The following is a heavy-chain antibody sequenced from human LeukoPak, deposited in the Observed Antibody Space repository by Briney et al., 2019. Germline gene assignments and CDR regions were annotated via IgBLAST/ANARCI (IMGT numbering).Heavy chain of an antibody. J-gene: IGHJ3*02. D-gene: IGHD3-22*01. CDR2: IWYDGSNK. V-gene: IGHV3-33*06. CDR1: GFTFSSYG. Sequence: PGGSLSLSCASSGFTFSSYGMHWVRQAPGKGLEGVAVIWYDGSNKYYADSVKGRFTISRDNSKNTLYLKMNSLRAEDTAVYYCAKGYYDSSGYALYADAFDIWGQGTMVTVSS. CDR3: AKGYYDSSGYALYADAFDI.